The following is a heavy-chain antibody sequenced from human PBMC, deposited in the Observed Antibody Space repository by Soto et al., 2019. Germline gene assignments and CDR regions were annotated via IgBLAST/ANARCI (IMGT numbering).Heavy chain of an antibody. Sequence: GGSLRLSCAASGFTFSNYAMSWVRQAPGKGLEWVSLVSATAGTTYYADSVKGRFTISRDNSKNTLYLQMNSLRAEDTAVYYCARSEYSSSPFDYWGQGTLVTVSS. CDR2: VSATAGTT. V-gene: IGHV3-23*01. CDR3: ARSEYSSSPFDY. CDR1: GFTFSNYA. D-gene: IGHD6-6*01. J-gene: IGHJ4*02.